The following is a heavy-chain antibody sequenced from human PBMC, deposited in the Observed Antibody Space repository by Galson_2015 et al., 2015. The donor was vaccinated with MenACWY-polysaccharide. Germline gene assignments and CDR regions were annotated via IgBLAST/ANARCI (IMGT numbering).Heavy chain of an antibody. CDR2: MNPNSGNT. D-gene: IGHD3-16*02. CDR1: GYTFRSYE. Sequence: SVKVSCKASGYTFRSYEINWVRQATGQGLEWMGWMNPNSGNTHYAQKFQGRITMTKNTSISTIYMDLSSLRSEDSAVYYCARGREDRAHLLGSYRYRADAFDIWGQGTVVTVSS. CDR3: ARGREDRAHLLGSYRYRADAFDI. J-gene: IGHJ3*02. V-gene: IGHV1-8*01.